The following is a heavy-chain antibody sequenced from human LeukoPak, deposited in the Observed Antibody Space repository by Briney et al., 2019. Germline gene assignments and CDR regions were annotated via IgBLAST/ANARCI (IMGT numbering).Heavy chain of an antibody. CDR3: ARVDTAMVTGFDY. CDR2: INPNSGGT. D-gene: IGHD5-18*01. Sequence: GASVTVSCKASGYTFTGYYMHWVRQAPGQGLEWMGRINPNSGGTNYAQKFQGRVTMTRDTSISTAYMELSRLRSDDTAVYYCARVDTAMVTGFDYWGQGTLVTVSS. J-gene: IGHJ4*02. V-gene: IGHV1-2*06. CDR1: GYTFTGYY.